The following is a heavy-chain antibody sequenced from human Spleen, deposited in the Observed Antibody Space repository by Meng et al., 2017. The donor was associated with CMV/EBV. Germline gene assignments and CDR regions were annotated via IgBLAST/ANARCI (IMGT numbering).Heavy chain of an antibody. CDR2: ITGSGGST. Sequence: LSLTCAASGFTFSSYAMSWVRQAPGKGLEWVSAITGSGGSTYYADSVKGRFTISRDNSKNTLYLQMNSLSAEDTAVYYCARDSTVTYYYDSRSYSHWGQGTLVTVSS. V-gene: IGHV3-23*01. CDR3: ARDSTVTYYYDSRSYSH. J-gene: IGHJ4*02. CDR1: GFTFSSYA. D-gene: IGHD3-22*01.